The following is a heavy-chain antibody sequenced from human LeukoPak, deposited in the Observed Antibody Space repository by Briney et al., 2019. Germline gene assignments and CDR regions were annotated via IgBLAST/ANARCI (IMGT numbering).Heavy chain of an antibody. V-gene: IGHV1-69*06. D-gene: IGHD2-8*01. CDR2: IIPIFGTA. CDR3: ARRYCTNGVCYNDRGAFDI. CDR1: GGTFISYG. J-gene: IGHJ3*02. Sequence: SVKVSCKASGGTFISYGISWVRQAPGQGLEWMGEIIPIFGTANYAQKFQGRVTLTADKSTSTAYMELSSLRSEDTAAYYCARRYCTNGVCYNDRGAFDIWGQGTMVTVSS.